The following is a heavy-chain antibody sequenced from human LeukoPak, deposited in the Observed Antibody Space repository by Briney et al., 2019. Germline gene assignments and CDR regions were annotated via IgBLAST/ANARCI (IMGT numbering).Heavy chain of an antibody. Sequence: ASVKVSCKASGGTFSSYAISWVRQAPGQGLEWMGGIIPIFGTANYAQKFQGRVTITTDESTSTAYMELSSLRAEDTAVYYCARERGGLGFDYWGQGTLVTVSS. D-gene: IGHD3-16*01. V-gene: IGHV1-69*05. CDR1: GGTFSSYA. CDR3: ARERGGLGFDY. CDR2: IIPIFGTA. J-gene: IGHJ4*02.